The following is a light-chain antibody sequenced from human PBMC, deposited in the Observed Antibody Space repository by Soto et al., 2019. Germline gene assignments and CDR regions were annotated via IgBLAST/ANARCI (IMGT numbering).Light chain of an antibody. CDR3: SSYTSSSRYI. J-gene: IGLJ1*01. CDR2: EVT. V-gene: IGLV2-18*02. CDR1: SSDVGRYDR. Sequence: QSALTQPPSGSGSPGQSVTISCTGTSSDVGRYDRVSWYQQSPGTVPKLIIYEVTNRPSGVPDRFSGSKSGNTASLTISGLQAEDEADFYCSSYTSSSRYIFGTGTKVTVL.